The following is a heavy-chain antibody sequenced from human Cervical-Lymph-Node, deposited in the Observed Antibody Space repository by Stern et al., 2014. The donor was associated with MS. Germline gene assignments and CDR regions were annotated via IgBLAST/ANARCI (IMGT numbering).Heavy chain of an antibody. J-gene: IGHJ3*01. Sequence: QVQLVQSGAEVKKPGASVTVSCRTSGYTFIDYYIHWVGQAPGQGLEWMGIINLSDGATTYAQKFQGRVTMTRDTSTNTAYMQLGSLTSEDTAVFFCAREGADNDAFDVWGQGTMVTVSS. D-gene: IGHD1-26*01. V-gene: IGHV1-46*03. CDR2: INLSDGAT. CDR3: AREGADNDAFDV. CDR1: GYTFIDYY.